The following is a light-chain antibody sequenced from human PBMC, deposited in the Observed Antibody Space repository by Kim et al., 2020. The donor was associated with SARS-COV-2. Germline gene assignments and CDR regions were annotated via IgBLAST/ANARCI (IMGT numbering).Light chain of an antibody. V-gene: IGKV1-5*03. CDR3: QYYRCFPYT. J-gene: IGKJ2*01. Sequence: DIQMTQSPYTLSASVGDRITITCRASENIGTWLAWYQQKQGRAPCLLFYLASTLESGVPSRFSGTGSGTEFSLSITSLQPDDFATYFFQYYRCFPYTFGHGTKLEF. CDR1: ENIGTW. CDR2: LAS.